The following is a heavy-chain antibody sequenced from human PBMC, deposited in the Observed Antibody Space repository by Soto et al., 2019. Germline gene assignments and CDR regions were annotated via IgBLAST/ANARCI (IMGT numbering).Heavy chain of an antibody. V-gene: IGHV3-23*01. Sequence: GGSLRLSCAASGFPFSSYAMSWVRQAPGKGLEWVSAISGSGGSTYYADSVKGRFTISRDNSKNTLYLQMNSLRAEDTAVYYCAKDLRRDYDFWSGRFDYWGQGTLVTVSS. J-gene: IGHJ4*02. CDR3: AKDLRRDYDFWSGRFDY. D-gene: IGHD3-3*01. CDR2: ISGSGGST. CDR1: GFPFSSYA.